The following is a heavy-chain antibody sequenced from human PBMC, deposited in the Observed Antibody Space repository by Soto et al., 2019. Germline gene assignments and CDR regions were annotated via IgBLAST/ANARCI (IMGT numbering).Heavy chain of an antibody. Sequence: PGGSLRLSCAASGFTFSSYGMHWVRQAPGKGLEWVAVIWYDGSNKYYADSVKGRFTISRDNSKNTLYLQMNSLRAEDTAVYYCARREEYYYDILTGSDAFDIWGQGTMVTVSS. CDR2: IWYDGSNK. CDR1: GFTFSSYG. CDR3: ARREEYYYDILTGSDAFDI. D-gene: IGHD3-9*01. V-gene: IGHV3-33*01. J-gene: IGHJ3*02.